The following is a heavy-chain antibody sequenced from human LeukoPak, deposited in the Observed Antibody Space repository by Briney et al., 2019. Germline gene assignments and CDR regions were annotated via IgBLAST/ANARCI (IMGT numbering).Heavy chain of an antibody. Sequence: ASVKVSCKASGYTFTSYYMHWVRQAPGQGLEWMGIINPSGGSTSYAQKFQGRVTMTRDMSTSTVYMELSSLRSEDTAVYYCARDLAEYSGSYWYFDLWGRGTLATVSS. D-gene: IGHD1-26*01. CDR3: ARDLAEYSGSYWYFDL. V-gene: IGHV1-46*01. CDR1: GYTFTSYY. CDR2: INPSGGST. J-gene: IGHJ2*01.